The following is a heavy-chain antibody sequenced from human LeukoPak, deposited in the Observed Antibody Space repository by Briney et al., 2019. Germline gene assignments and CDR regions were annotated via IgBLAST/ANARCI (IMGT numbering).Heavy chain of an antibody. D-gene: IGHD1-26*01. V-gene: IGHV4-59*01. Sequence: PSETLSLTCAVYGGSFSGYYWSWIRQPPGKGLEWIGYIYYSGSTNYNPSLKSRVTISVDTSKNQFSLKLSSVTAADTAVYYCARVFAGSYYYNYYFDYWGQGTLVTVSS. J-gene: IGHJ4*02. CDR3: ARVFAGSYYYNYYFDY. CDR1: GGSFSGYY. CDR2: IYYSGST.